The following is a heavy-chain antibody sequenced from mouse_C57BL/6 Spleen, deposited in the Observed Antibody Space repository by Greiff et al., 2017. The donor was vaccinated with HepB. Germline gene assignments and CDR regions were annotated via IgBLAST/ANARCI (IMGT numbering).Heavy chain of an antibody. Sequence: VKLMESGAELARPGASVKLSCKASGYTFTSYGISWVKQRTGQGLEWIGEIYPRSGNTYYNEKFKGKATLTADKSSSTAYMELRSLTSEDSAVYFCATRDYGAYWGQGTLVTVSA. CDR1: GYTFTSYG. CDR2: IYPRSGNT. CDR3: ATRDYGAY. V-gene: IGHV1-81*01. D-gene: IGHD1-1*02. J-gene: IGHJ3*01.